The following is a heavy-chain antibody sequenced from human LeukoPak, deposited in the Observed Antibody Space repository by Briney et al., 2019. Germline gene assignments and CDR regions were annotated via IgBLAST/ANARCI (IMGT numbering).Heavy chain of an antibody. CDR3: ARGRQNDY. Sequence: SETLSLTCAVSGGSFSGYYWSWIRQPPGPGLECIGEINNSRSTNYNPSLKSRVTISVDTSKNQFSLNLISVTAADTAVYYCARGRQNDYWGQGTLVTVSS. V-gene: IGHV4-34*01. J-gene: IGHJ4*02. CDR1: GGSFSGYY. CDR2: INNSRST.